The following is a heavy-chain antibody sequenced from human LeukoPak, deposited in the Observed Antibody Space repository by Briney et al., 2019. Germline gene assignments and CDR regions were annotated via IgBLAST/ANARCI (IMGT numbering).Heavy chain of an antibody. V-gene: IGHV3-48*03. CDR1: GFTFSSYE. Sequence: GGSLRLSCAASGFTFSSYEMNWVRQAPGKGLEWVSYISSSGSTIYYADSVKGRFTISRDNAKNSLYLQMNSLRAEDTAVYYCARGGDLRYFDWLLFHWGQGTLVTVSS. J-gene: IGHJ4*02. CDR2: ISSSGSTI. CDR3: ARGGDLRYFDWLLFH. D-gene: IGHD3-9*01.